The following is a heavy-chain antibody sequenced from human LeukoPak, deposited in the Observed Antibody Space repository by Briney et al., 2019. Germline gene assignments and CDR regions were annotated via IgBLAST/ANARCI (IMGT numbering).Heavy chain of an antibody. CDR1: GFTFGSYS. J-gene: IGHJ4*02. CDR2: ISSVSNAI. CDR3: AKWVGTLGSLDY. Sequence: GGSLRLSCAASGFTFGSYSMNWVRQAPGKGLEWLAYISSVSNAIYYADSVRGRFTISRDNAKNSLYLQMNSLRAEDTAVYYRAKWVGTLGSLDYWGQGTLVTVSS. D-gene: IGHD4-23*01. V-gene: IGHV3-48*04.